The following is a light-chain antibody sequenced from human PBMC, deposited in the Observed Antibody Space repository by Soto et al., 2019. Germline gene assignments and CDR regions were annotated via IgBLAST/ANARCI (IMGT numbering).Light chain of an antibody. CDR1: SSDVGGYNF. J-gene: IGLJ7*01. CDR2: EVT. CDR3: SSYAGNDIFV. Sequence: QSVLTQPPSASGSPGQSVTISCTGTSSDVGGYNFVSWYQQHPGKAPKVMIYEVTKRPSGVPDRFSGSKSGNTASLTVSGLQPEDEADYYCSSYAGNDIFVFGTGTQLTVL. V-gene: IGLV2-8*01.